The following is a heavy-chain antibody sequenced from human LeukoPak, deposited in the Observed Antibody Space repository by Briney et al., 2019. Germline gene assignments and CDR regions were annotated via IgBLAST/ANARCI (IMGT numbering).Heavy chain of an antibody. CDR3: ARDGDNWNDEYFDY. CDR1: GDSISSGDYY. CDR2: IYYSGST. D-gene: IGHD1-20*01. J-gene: IGHJ4*02. V-gene: IGHV4-61*10. Sequence: SETLSLTCTVSGDSISSGDYYWSWIRQPAGKGLEWIGYIYYSGSTNYNPSLKSRVTISVDTSKNQFSLKLSSVTAADTAVYYCARDGDNWNDEYFDYWGQGTLVTVSS.